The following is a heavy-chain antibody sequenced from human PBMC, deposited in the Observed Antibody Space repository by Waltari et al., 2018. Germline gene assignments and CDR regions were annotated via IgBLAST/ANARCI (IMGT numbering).Heavy chain of an antibody. CDR2: IYYSGST. CDR3: ARDRGFPMAGTAH. Sequence: QVQLQESGPGLVKPSETLSLTCTVSGGSISSYYWSWLRQPPGKGLEWIGYIYYSGSTNYNPSLKSRVTISVDTSKNQFSLKLSSVTAADTAVYYCARDRGFPMAGTAHWGQGTLVTVSS. V-gene: IGHV4-59*01. D-gene: IGHD6-19*01. J-gene: IGHJ4*02. CDR1: GGSISSYY.